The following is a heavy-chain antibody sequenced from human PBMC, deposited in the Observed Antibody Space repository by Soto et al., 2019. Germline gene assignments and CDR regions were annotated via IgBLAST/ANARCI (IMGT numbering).Heavy chain of an antibody. CDR3: VAGPIYGGKRLDY. Sequence: SETLSLTCAVSGGSISSGGYSWSWIRQPPGKGLEWIGYIYHSGSTYYNPSLKSRVTISVDRSKNQFSLKLSSVTAADTAVYYCVAGPIYGGKRLDYWGQGTLVTVSS. CDR1: GGSISSGGYS. J-gene: IGHJ4*02. CDR2: IYHSGST. V-gene: IGHV4-30-2*01. D-gene: IGHD4-17*01.